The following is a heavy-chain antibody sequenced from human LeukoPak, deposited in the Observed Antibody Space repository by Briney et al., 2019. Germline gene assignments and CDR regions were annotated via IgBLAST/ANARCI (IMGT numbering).Heavy chain of an antibody. J-gene: IGHJ6*02. V-gene: IGHV3-53*01. D-gene: IGHD5-18*01. CDR2: IYSGGST. CDR1: GFTVSSNY. Sequence: PGGSLRLSCAASGFTVSSNYMSWVRQAPGKGLEWVSVIYSGGSTYYADSVKGRFTTSRDNSKNTLYLQMNSLRAEDTAVYYCARGLVDTAMDYYYGMDVWGQGTTVTVSS. CDR3: ARGLVDTAMDYYYGMDV.